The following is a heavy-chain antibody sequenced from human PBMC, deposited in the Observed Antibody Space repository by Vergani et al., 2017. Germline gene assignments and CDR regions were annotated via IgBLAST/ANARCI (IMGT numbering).Heavy chain of an antibody. V-gene: IGHV4-34*01. D-gene: IGHD3-16*02. CDR3: ARGRNDYVWGSYRCFRAEYFQH. CDR1: GGSFSGYY. CDR2: IKHSGST. Sequence: QVQLQQWGAGLLTPSETLSLTCAVYGGSFSGYYWSWIRQPPGKGLGWIGEIKHSGSTNYNPSLKSRVTISVDTSKHLFSLKLSSVTAADTAVYYWARGRNDYVWGSYRCFRAEYFQHWGQGTLVTVSS. J-gene: IGHJ1*01.